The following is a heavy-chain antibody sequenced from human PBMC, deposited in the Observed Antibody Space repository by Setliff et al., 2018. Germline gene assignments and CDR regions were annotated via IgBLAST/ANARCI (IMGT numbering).Heavy chain of an antibody. D-gene: IGHD3-3*01. J-gene: IGHJ4*02. V-gene: IGHV4-39*01. CDR1: GGSINSDRYY. Sequence: LSETLSLTCTVSGGSINSDRYYWGWIRQPPGKGLEWIGSMYSSGSTYYNPSLKSRVTISVDTSQNQFSLKLSSVTAADTAAYYCASHPRVTIFGVVAFDYWGQGILVTVSS. CDR2: MYSSGST. CDR3: ASHPRVTIFGVVAFDY.